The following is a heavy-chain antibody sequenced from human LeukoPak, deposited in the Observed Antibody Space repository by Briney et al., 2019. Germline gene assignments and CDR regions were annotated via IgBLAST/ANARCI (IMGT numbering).Heavy chain of an antibody. Sequence: ASVKVSCKASGGTFSRYAISWVRQAPGQGLEWMGWINTNTGNPTYAQGFTGRFVFSLDTSVSTAYLQISSLKAEDTAVYYCARGLSTAPLDYWGQGTLVTVSS. D-gene: IGHD2-21*02. J-gene: IGHJ4*02. CDR1: GGTFSRYA. V-gene: IGHV7-4-1*02. CDR3: ARGLSTAPLDY. CDR2: INTNTGNP.